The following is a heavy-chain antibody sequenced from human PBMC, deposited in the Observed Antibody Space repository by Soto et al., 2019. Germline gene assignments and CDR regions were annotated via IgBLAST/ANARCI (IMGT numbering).Heavy chain of an antibody. CDR1: DGYIRSSSYY. J-gene: IGHJ4*02. V-gene: IGHV4-39*07. D-gene: IGHD1-26*01. CDR2: INHSGST. Sequence: PSETLSLTYTVSDGYIRSSSYYWGWISQPPGKGLEWIGEINHSGSTNYDPSLKSRVTISVDTSKNQFSLKLSSVTAADTAVYYCARGRNSGSYLSYFDYWGQGTLVTVSS. CDR3: ARGRNSGSYLSYFDY.